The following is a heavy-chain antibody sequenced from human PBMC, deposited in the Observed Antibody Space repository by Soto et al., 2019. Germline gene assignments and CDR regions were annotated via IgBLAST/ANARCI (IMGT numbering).Heavy chain of an antibody. J-gene: IGHJ6*02. CDR1: GFTFGDYA. CDR3: TSRTAMGPLGYYYYGMDV. Sequence: GGSLRLSCTASGFTFGDYAMSWVRQAPGKGLEWVGFIRSKAYGGTTEYAASVKGRFAISRDDSKSIAYLQMNSLKTEDTAVYYCTSRTAMGPLGYYYYGMDVWGQGTTVTVSS. CDR2: IRSKAYGGTT. D-gene: IGHD5-18*01. V-gene: IGHV3-49*04.